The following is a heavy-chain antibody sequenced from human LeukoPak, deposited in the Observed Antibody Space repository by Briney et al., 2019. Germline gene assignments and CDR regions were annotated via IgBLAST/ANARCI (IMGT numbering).Heavy chain of an antibody. Sequence: GGSLRLSCAASGFTFSSYAMSWVRQAPGKGLECVSGISAGGGSTYYADSVKGRLTVSRDNSKNTLYLQMNSLRADDTAIYYCAKDRGSGWSLDYWGQGTLVTVSS. D-gene: IGHD6-19*01. CDR1: GFTFSSYA. CDR2: ISAGGGST. J-gene: IGHJ4*02. CDR3: AKDRGSGWSLDY. V-gene: IGHV3-23*01.